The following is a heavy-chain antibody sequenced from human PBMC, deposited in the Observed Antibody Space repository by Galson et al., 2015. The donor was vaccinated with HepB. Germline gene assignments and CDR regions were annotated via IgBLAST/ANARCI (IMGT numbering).Heavy chain of an antibody. CDR2: INAGNGNT. CDR3: ARSAGIAVAGTGLIGYFDY. D-gene: IGHD6-19*01. J-gene: IGHJ4*02. Sequence: SVKVSCKASGYTFTSSAVHWVRQAPGQRLEWMGWINAGNGNTKYSQKFQGRVTITRDTSASTAYMELSSLRSEDTAVYYCARSAGIAVAGTGLIGYFDYWGQGTLVTVSS. CDR1: GYTFTSSA. V-gene: IGHV1-3*01.